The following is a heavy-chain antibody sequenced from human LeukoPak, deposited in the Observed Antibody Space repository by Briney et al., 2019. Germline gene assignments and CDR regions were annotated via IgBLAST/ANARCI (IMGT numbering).Heavy chain of an antibody. V-gene: IGHV1-8*01. CDR1: GYIFTGFD. CDR3: ARVKRLPTVWFDP. J-gene: IGHJ5*02. CDR2: MNPNINKA. Sequence: ASVKVSCQASGYIFTGFDIHWVRQATGQGLAWMGWMNPNINKAGYAQKFQGRVTLTMSTFISTAYIELSGLTSEDTAVYYCARVKRLPTVWFDPWGQGTLVTVSS. D-gene: IGHD6-25*01.